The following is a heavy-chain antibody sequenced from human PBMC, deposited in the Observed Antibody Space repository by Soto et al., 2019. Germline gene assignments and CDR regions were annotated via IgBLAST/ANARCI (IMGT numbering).Heavy chain of an antibody. Sequence: SGPTLVNPTETLTLTCTVSGISLSNDRTGVSWIRQPPGKALEWLAHIFSNDEKSHSTSLKSRLTISKDTSKSQVVLTMTNVDPVDTATYYCARILRNNHHPPDYWGQGTLVTVSS. CDR2: IFSNDEK. CDR1: GISLSNDRTG. V-gene: IGHV2-26*01. J-gene: IGHJ4*02. CDR3: ARILRNNHHPPDY.